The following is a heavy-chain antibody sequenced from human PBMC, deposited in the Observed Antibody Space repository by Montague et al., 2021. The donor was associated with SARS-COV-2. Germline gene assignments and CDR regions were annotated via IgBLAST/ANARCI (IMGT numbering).Heavy chain of an antibody. CDR2: IIHSGST. V-gene: IGHV4-34*12. CDR3: ARVPVPGHSFDY. CDR1: GASFSGYY. J-gene: IGHJ4*02. Sequence: SETLSLTCAVYGASFSGYYWSWIRQPPGKGLEWIGEIIHSGSTNYNPSLKSRVTISVDTSKNQFPLKLSSVTAADTAVYFCARVPVPGHSFDYWGQGTLVTVSS.